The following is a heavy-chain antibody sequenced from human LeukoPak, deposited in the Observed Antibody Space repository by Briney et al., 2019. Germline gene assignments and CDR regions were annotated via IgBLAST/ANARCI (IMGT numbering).Heavy chain of an antibody. CDR1: GFTFSSYA. D-gene: IGHD3-10*01. J-gene: IGHJ4*02. CDR3: AKDWTNNYYGSGSYSDY. V-gene: IGHV3-23*01. CDR2: ISGSGGST. Sequence: GGSLRLSCAASGFTFSSYAMSWVRQAPGKGLEWVSAISGSGGSTYYADSVKGRFTISGDNSKNTLYLQMNSLRAEDTAVYYCAKDWTNNYYGSGSYSDYWGQGTLVTVSS.